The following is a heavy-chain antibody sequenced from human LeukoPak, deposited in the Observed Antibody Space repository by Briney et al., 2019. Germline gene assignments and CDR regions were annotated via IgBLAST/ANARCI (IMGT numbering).Heavy chain of an antibody. V-gene: IGHV3-66*01. CDR3: ASNPRGRLWFGELESYGMDV. Sequence: GGSLRLSCAASGFTFSSNYMSWVRQAPGQGLEWVSVIYSGGSTYYADSVKGRFTISRDNSKNTLYLQMNSLRAEDTAVYYCASNPRGRLWFGELESYGMDVWGQGTTVTVSS. CDR1: GFTFSSNY. J-gene: IGHJ6*02. CDR2: IYSGGST. D-gene: IGHD3-10*01.